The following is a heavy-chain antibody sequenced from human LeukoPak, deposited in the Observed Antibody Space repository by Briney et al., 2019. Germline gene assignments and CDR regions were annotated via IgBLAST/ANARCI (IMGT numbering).Heavy chain of an antibody. D-gene: IGHD3-10*01. CDR2: IRYDGSNK. Sequence: GGPLRLSCAASGFTFSSYGMHWVRQAPGKGLEWVAFIRYDGSNKYYADSVKGRFTISRDNSKNTLYLQMNSLRAEDTAVYYCAKDPGLLWFGEYYFDYWGQGTLVTVSS. V-gene: IGHV3-30*02. CDR3: AKDPGLLWFGEYYFDY. J-gene: IGHJ4*02. CDR1: GFTFSSYG.